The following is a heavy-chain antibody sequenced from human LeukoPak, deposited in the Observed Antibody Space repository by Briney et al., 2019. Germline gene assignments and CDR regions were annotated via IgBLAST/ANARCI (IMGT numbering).Heavy chain of an antibody. D-gene: IGHD5-24*01. CDR3: ARGSRLRIGDGYDCDS. J-gene: IGHJ4*02. Sequence: PSETLSLTCTVSGVSINNYYWNWIRQPAGKGLEWIGRIYISRDTDYNPSLKSRVTMSVDTSRNQFSLMLTSVTAADTAVYYCARGSRLRIGDGYDCDSWGQGILVTVSS. V-gene: IGHV4-4*07. CDR2: IYISRDT. CDR1: GVSINNYY.